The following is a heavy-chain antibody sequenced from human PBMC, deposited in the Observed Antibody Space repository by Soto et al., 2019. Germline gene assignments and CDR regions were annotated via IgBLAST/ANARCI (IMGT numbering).Heavy chain of an antibody. Sequence: GGSLRLSCAASGVSFRSYAMNWVRQAPGKGLEWVSAISGSGIYTYYADSVKGRFTLSRDNSKNTLYLEMKSLRAEDTAIYYCAKDRPGYDILTGYYKGPMDVWGKGTTVTVSS. V-gene: IGHV3-23*01. CDR3: AKDRPGYDILTGYYKGPMDV. J-gene: IGHJ6*03. D-gene: IGHD3-9*01. CDR1: GVSFRSYA. CDR2: ISGSGIYT.